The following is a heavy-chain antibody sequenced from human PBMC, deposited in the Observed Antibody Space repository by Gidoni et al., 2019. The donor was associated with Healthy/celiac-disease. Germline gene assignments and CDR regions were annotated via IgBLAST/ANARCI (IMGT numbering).Heavy chain of an antibody. Sequence: QVQLVQSGAEVKKPGSSVKVSCKASGGTFSSYSISWVRQAPGQGLEWMGGIIPIFGTANYAQKFQGRVTITADKSTSTAYMELSSLRSEDTAVYYCARDLNYYDSSGLGPVGYWGQGTLVTVSS. CDR1: GGTFSSYS. V-gene: IGHV1-69*06. CDR3: ARDLNYYDSSGLGPVGY. D-gene: IGHD3-22*01. CDR2: IIPIFGTA. J-gene: IGHJ4*02.